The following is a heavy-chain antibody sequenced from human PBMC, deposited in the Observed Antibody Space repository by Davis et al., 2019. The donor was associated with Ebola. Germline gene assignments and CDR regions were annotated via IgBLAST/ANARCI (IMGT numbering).Heavy chain of an antibody. CDR3: ARGPPDSPLGYNWLDS. CDR2: MYYSGST. CDR1: GGSISGYY. D-gene: IGHD3-22*01. J-gene: IGHJ5*01. V-gene: IGHV4-59*01. Sequence: MPGGSLRLSCTLSGGSISGYYLTWIRQPPGKGLEWIGYMYYSGSTNYNPSLKSRVTISVDTSKNQFSLKLTSVTAADTAVYYCARGPPDSPLGYNWLDSWGQGTLVTVSS.